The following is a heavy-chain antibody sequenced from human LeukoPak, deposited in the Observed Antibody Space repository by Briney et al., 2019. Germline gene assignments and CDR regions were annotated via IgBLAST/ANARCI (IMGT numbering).Heavy chain of an antibody. CDR2: IYYSGST. Sequence: PSETLSLTCAVYGGSFSGYYWSWIRQPPGKGLEWIGYIYYSGSTNYNPSLKSRVTISVDTSKNQFSLKLSSVTAADTAVYYCARRGGWFDPWGQGTLVTVSS. D-gene: IGHD3-10*01. V-gene: IGHV4-59*08. CDR1: GGSFSGYY. J-gene: IGHJ5*02. CDR3: ARRGGWFDP.